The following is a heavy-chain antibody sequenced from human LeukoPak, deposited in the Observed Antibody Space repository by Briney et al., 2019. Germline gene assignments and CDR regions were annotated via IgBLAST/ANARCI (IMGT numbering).Heavy chain of an antibody. V-gene: IGHV3-23*01. CDR2: VSGRGTST. D-gene: IGHD1-26*01. CDR1: GFTFGSYA. CDR3: AKDGPQWEPRAEYFQH. Sequence: QTGGSLRLSCAASGFTFGSYAMSWVRQAPGKGLEWVAAVSGRGTSTYYADSVKGRFTISRDNSKNTLYLQMNSLRAEDTAVYYCAKDGPQWEPRAEYFQHWGQGTLVTVSS. J-gene: IGHJ1*01.